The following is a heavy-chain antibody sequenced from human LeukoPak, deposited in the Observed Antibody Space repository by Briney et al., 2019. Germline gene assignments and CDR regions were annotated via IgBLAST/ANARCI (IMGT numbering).Heavy chain of an antibody. V-gene: IGHV3-30*04. J-gene: IGHJ4*02. CDR2: ISYDGSNK. CDR3: ARDFDY. Sequence: GGTLRLSCAASGFTFSSYAMHWVRQAPGKGREGVAVISYDGSNKYYEDSVKGRFTISRDNSKNTLYLQIHSLRAEDAALYYCARDFDYWGQGTLVTVSS. CDR1: GFTFSSYA.